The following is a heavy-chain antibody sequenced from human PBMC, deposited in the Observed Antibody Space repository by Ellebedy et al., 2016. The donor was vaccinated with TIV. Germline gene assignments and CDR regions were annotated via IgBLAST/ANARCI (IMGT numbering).Heavy chain of an antibody. J-gene: IGHJ6*02. V-gene: IGHV3-7*03. Sequence: PGGSLRLSCAASGFTFSNYGMHWVRQAPGKGLEWVANIKQDGSEKYYVDSVKGRFTISRDNAKNSLYLQMNSLRAEDTALYYCARDNGYCVTTSCPMTHYYYYGMDVWGQGTTVTVSS. CDR1: GFTFSNYG. CDR2: IKQDGSEK. CDR3: ARDNGYCVTTSCPMTHYYYYGMDV. D-gene: IGHD2-2*01.